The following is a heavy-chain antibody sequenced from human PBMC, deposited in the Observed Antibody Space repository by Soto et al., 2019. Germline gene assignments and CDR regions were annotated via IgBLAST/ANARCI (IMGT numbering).Heavy chain of an antibody. D-gene: IGHD3-3*01. J-gene: IGHJ6*02. CDR1: GGSISSYY. Sequence: TVSGGSISSYYWSWIRQPPGKGLEWIGYIYYSGSTNYNPSLKSRVTISVDTSKNQFSLKLSSVTAADTAVYYCARFGGTIFGVVSAGMDVWGQGTTVTVSS. CDR2: IYYSGST. CDR3: ARFGGTIFGVVSAGMDV. V-gene: IGHV4-59*01.